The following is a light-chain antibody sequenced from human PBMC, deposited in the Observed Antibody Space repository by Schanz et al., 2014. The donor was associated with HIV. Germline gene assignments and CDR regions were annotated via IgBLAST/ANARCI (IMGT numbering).Light chain of an antibody. V-gene: IGKV1-5*03. CDR1: QTIGRL. CDR2: QAS. CDR3: QQYDKYSYT. J-gene: IGKJ2*01. Sequence: IQMTQSPSTVSASVGDRVTITCRASQTIGRLMAWYQQKPGRAPKLLIYQASTLETGVPSRFSGSGSGTSFTLTITSLQPDDFATYYCQQYDKYSYTFGQGTKLQIK.